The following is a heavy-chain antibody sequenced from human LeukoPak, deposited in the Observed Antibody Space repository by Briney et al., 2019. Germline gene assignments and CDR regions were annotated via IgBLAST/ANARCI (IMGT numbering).Heavy chain of an antibody. CDR3: ARDTISNWASDY. CDR1: GFTGYG. V-gene: IGHV3-20*04. Sequence: PGGSLRLSCAASGFTGYGMSWVRQAPGKGLEWVSGISWNGGNTGYADSVKGRFTISRDSAKNYLCLQMTSLRAEDTAFYYCARDTISNWASDYWGQGTLVTVSS. CDR2: ISWNGGNT. D-gene: IGHD1-1*01. J-gene: IGHJ4*02.